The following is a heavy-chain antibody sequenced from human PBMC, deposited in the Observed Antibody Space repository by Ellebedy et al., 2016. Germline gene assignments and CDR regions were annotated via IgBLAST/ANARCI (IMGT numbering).Heavy chain of an antibody. Sequence: GESLKISCAASGFTFSSYAMHWVRQAPGKGLEWVAVISYDGSNKYYADSVKGRFTISRDNSKNTLYLQMNSLRAEDTAVYYCAMGGKQLGYFDYWGQGTLVTVSS. CDR3: AMGGKQLGYFDY. CDR1: GFTFSSYA. V-gene: IGHV3-30-3*01. J-gene: IGHJ4*02. D-gene: IGHD6-6*01. CDR2: ISYDGSNK.